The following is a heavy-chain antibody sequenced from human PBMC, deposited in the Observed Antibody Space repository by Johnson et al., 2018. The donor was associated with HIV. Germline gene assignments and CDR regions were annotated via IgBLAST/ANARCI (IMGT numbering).Heavy chain of an antibody. CDR3: ARTTRMVGAFDI. V-gene: IGHV3-73*01. J-gene: IGHJ3*02. CDR1: GFTFSSYA. Sequence: VQLVESGGGVVQPGRSLRLSCAASGFTFSSYAMHWVRQASGKGLELVGRIRNKANTYATAYAASVKGRFTISRDNSKNTLYLQMNSLRADDTAVYYCARTTRMVGAFDIWGQGTMVTVSS. CDR2: IRNKANTYAT. D-gene: IGHD2-15*01.